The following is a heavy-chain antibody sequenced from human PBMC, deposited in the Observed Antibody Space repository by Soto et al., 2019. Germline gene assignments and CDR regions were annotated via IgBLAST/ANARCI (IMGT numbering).Heavy chain of an antibody. D-gene: IGHD2-8*01. V-gene: IGHV1-2*04. CDR2: INPKSGGT. J-gene: IGHJ6*02. CDR3: ARGDSTDCSNGVCSFFYNHDMDV. CDR1: GYSFTDYH. Sequence: GASVKVSCKASGYSFTDYHIHWVRRAPGQGLEWLGRINPKSGGTSTAQKFQGWVTMTTDTSISTASMELTRLTSDDTAIYYCARGDSTDCSNGVCSFFYNHDMDVWGQGTTVTVS.